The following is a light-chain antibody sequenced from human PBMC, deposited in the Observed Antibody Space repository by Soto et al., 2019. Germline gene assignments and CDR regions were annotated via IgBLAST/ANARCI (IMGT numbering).Light chain of an antibody. CDR2: AAS. V-gene: IGKV1-9*01. CDR3: QQLNSYPRVT. CDR1: QGISSY. Sequence: IQLTQSPSSLSASVGDRVTITCRASQGISSYLAWYQQKPGKAPKLLIYAASTLQSGVPSRFSGSGSGTDFTLNISSLQPEDFATYYCQQLNSYPRVTFGGGTKVEIK. J-gene: IGKJ4*01.